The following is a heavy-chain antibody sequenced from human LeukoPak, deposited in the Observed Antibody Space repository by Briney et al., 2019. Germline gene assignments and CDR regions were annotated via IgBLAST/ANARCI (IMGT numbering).Heavy chain of an antibody. Sequence: PSETLSLTCTVSGGSISSYYWSWIRQPPGKGLEWIGYIYYSGSTNYNPSLKSRVTILVDTSKNQFSLKLSSVTAADMAVYYCASSMVTTDAFDIWSQGTMVTVSS. V-gene: IGHV4-59*01. D-gene: IGHD3-10*01. CDR3: ASSMVTTDAFDI. J-gene: IGHJ3*02. CDR2: IYYSGST. CDR1: GGSISSYY.